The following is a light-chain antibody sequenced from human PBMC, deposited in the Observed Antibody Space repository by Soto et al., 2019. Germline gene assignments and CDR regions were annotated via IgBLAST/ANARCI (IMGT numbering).Light chain of an antibody. CDR1: QSVSNN. CDR2: GAL. J-gene: IGKJ1*01. V-gene: IGKV3-15*01. Sequence: IVMTQSPATLSVSPGERATLSCRASQSVSNNLAWYQQKPGHAPRLLLYGALTRATGIPARFSGSGSGTEFTLTISSLQSEDFAVYYCQQYYNWPPWTFGQGTKVEI. CDR3: QQYYNWPPWT.